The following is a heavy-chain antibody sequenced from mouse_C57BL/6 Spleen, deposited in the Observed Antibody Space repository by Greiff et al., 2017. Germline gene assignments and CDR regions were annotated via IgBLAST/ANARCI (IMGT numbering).Heavy chain of an antibody. J-gene: IGHJ4*01. CDR2: MYPGSGNT. V-gene: IGHV1-76*01. D-gene: IGHD2-3*01. CDR1: GYTFTDYY. CDR3: ARGDGYYVDYAMDY. Sequence: VQLQQSGAELVRPGASVKLSCKASGYTFTDYYINWVKQRPGQGLEWIARMYPGSGNTYYNEKFKGKATLTAEKSSSTAYMQHSSLTSDDSAVYFCARGDGYYVDYAMDYWGQGTSVTVSS.